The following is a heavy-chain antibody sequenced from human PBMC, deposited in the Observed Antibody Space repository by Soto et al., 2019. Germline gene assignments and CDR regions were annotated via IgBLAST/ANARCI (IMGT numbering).Heavy chain of an antibody. CDR1: GFTFSSYA. D-gene: IGHD6-13*01. CDR3: AKDMYSSSWYFYYYSMDV. Sequence: EVQLLESGGGLVQPGGSLRLSCAASGFTFSSYAMSWVRQAPGKGLEWVSAISGSGGSTYDAVSVKGRFTISRDNSKNTLYLQRSSLRAEDTAVYYCAKDMYSSSWYFYYYSMDVWGQGTTVTVSS. J-gene: IGHJ6*02. V-gene: IGHV3-23*01. CDR2: ISGSGGST.